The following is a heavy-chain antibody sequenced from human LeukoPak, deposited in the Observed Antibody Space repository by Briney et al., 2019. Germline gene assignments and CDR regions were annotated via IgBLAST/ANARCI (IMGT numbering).Heavy chain of an antibody. CDR2: INPNSGGT. CDR1: GYTFTGYY. D-gene: IGHD6-13*01. V-gene: IGHV1-2*02. CDR3: ARGGFRYSSRKMSD. J-gene: IGHJ4*02. Sequence: ASVKVSCKASGYTFTGYYMHWVRQAPGQGLEWMGWINPNSGGTNYAQKFQGRVTMTRDTSISTAYMELSSLRSEDTAVYYCARGGFRYSSRKMSDWGQGTLVTVSS.